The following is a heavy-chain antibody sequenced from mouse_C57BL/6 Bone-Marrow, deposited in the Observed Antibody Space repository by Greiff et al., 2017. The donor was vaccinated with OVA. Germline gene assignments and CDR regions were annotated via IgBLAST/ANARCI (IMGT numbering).Heavy chain of an antibody. CDR2: ISNGGGST. CDR1: GFTFSDFY. V-gene: IGHV5-12*01. CDR3: ARLDAMYY. Sequence: EVQGVESGGGLVQPGGSLKLSCAASGFTFSDFYMYWIRQTPEKRLEWVAYISNGGGSTYYPDTVKGRFTISRDNAKNTLYLQMSRLKSEDTAMYYCARLDAMYYWGQGTSVTVSS. J-gene: IGHJ4*01.